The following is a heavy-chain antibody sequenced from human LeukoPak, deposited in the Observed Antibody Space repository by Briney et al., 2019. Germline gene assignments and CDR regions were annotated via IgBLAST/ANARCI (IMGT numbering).Heavy chain of an antibody. J-gene: IGHJ5*02. Sequence: GGSLRLSCSASGFTFSNYGIHWVRQAPGKGLEWVIVVPSDGGTKYYSDSVKGRFTISRDNAKNSLYLQMNSLRAEDTAVYYCAREGYGDYASWFDPWGQGTLVTVSS. CDR3: AREGYGDYASWFDP. CDR2: VPSDGGTK. CDR1: GFTFSNYG. D-gene: IGHD4-17*01. V-gene: IGHV3-30*03.